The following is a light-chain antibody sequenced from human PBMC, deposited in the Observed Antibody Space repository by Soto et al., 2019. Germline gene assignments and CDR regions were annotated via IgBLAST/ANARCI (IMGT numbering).Light chain of an antibody. CDR2: DVS. CDR3: SSYTSTSTLVV. V-gene: IGLV2-14*03. J-gene: IGLJ2*01. CDR1: SSDVGGYNY. Sequence: QSVLTQPASVSGSPGQSITISCTGTSSDVGGYNYVSWYQHHPGKAPKLMIYDVSNRPSGISNRFSGSKSGNTASLTISGLQAEDEADYYCSSYTSTSTLVVFGGGTKHTVL.